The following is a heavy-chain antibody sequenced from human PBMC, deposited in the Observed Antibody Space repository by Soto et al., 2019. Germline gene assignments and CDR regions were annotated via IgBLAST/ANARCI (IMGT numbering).Heavy chain of an antibody. CDR2: IIPILGTI. J-gene: IGHJ4*02. V-gene: IGHV1-69*13. CDR1: GGTFSNHA. Sequence: ASVKVSCKASGGTFSNHAISWVRQAPGQGLEWMGVIIPILGTIKYAQKFQGRVRITADESTSTAYMDLSSLTFEDTAVYYCATPKNYYSDSDTYYLNGFDYWGQGTRVTVSS. CDR3: ATPKNYYSDSDTYYLNGFDY. D-gene: IGHD3-22*01.